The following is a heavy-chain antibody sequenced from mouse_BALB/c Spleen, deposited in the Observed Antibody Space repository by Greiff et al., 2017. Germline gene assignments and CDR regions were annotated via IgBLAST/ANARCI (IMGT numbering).Heavy chain of an antibody. CDR2: ISYDGSN. V-gene: IGHV3-6*02. Sequence: VQLKESGPGLVKPSQSLSLTCSVTGYSITSGYYWNWIRQFPGNKLEWMGYISYDGSNNYNPSLKNRISITRDTSKNQFFLKLNSVTTEDTATYYCARDRCDWYFDVWGAGTTVTVSS. CDR3: ARDRCDWYFDV. J-gene: IGHJ1*01. D-gene: IGHD2-14*01. CDR1: GYSITSGYY.